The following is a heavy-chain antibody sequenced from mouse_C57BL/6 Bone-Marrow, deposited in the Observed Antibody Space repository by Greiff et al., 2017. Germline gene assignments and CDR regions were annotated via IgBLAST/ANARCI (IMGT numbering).Heavy chain of an antibody. CDR2: ISDGGSYT. CDR3: ASTTVVAPGYYCDY. CDR1: GFTFSSYA. D-gene: IGHD1-1*01. J-gene: IGHJ2*01. Sequence: EVMLVESGGGLVKPGGSLKLSCAASGFTFSSYAMSWVRQTPEKRLEWVATISDGGSYTYYPDNVKGRFTISRDNAKNNLYLQMSHLKSEDTAMYYCASTTVVAPGYYCDYWGQGTTLTVAS. V-gene: IGHV5-4*03.